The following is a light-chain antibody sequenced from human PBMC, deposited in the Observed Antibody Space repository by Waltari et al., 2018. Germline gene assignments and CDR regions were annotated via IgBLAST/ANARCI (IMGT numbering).Light chain of an antibody. J-gene: IGLJ3*02. Sequence: QLVLTQSPSASASLGASVKPTCTLSSGHGSNVIPWLQQQPEKGPRYLMKVNSDGSNSKGDKIPDRFSGSSSGAEHFLTISSLQSEDEADYYCQTGGHGTWVFGGGTKLTVL. CDR2: VNSDGSN. CDR3: QTGGHGTWV. V-gene: IGLV4-69*01. CDR1: SGHGSNV.